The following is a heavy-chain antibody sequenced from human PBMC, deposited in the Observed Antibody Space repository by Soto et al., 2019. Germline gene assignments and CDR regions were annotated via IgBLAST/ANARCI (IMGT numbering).Heavy chain of an antibody. CDR1: GGSISNYY. V-gene: IGHV4-59*01. CDR2: IYYTGNT. D-gene: IGHD3-10*01. Sequence: QVQLQESGPGLVKPSETLSLTCTVSGGSISNYYWSWIRQPPGKGLEWIGYIYYTGNTNSNPSLKSRVTISVETSKNQFSLKLSSVTAADTAVYYCARDLAYYYGSGSPLTYGMDVWGQGTTVTVSS. CDR3: ARDLAYYYGSGSPLTYGMDV. J-gene: IGHJ6*02.